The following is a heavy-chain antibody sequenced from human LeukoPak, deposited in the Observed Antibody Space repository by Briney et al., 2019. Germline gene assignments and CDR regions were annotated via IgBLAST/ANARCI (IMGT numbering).Heavy chain of an antibody. D-gene: IGHD6-13*01. CDR2: IYYSGST. J-gene: IGHJ4*02. Sequence: SETLSLTCTVSGGSISSGGYYWSWLRQHPGKGLEWIGYIYYSGSTYYNPSLKRRVTISVDTSKNQFSLKLSSVTAADTAVYYCAKSSSWSHFDHWGQGTVVTVSS. CDR1: GGSISSGGYY. V-gene: IGHV4-31*03. CDR3: AKSSSWSHFDH.